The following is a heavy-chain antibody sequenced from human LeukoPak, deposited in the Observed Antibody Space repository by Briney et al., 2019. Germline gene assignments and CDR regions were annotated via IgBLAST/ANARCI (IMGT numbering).Heavy chain of an antibody. J-gene: IGHJ6*02. V-gene: IGHV3-30*18. CDR1: GFTFSSYG. CDR3: AKGGYCSGGSCYGFLYYYGMDV. Sequence: PGRSLRLSCAASGFTFSSYGMHWVRQAPGKGLEWVAVISYDGSNKYYVDSVKGRFTISRDNSKNTLYLQMNSLRAEDTAVYYCAKGGYCSGGSCYGFLYYYGMDVWGQGTTVTVPS. D-gene: IGHD2-15*01. CDR2: ISYDGSNK.